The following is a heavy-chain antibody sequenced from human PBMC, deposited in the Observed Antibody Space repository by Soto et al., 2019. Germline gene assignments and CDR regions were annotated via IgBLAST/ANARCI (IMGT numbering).Heavy chain of an antibody. CDR1: GGSISSGGYY. CDR3: ARERHDYYDSSGYLDY. D-gene: IGHD3-22*01. Sequence: PSETLCLTCTVSGGSISSGGYYWSWIRQHPGKGLEWIGYIYYSGSTYYSPSLKSRVTISVDTSKNQFSLKLSSVTAADTAVYYCARERHDYYDSSGYLDYWGQGTLVT. CDR2: IYYSGST. V-gene: IGHV4-31*03. J-gene: IGHJ4*02.